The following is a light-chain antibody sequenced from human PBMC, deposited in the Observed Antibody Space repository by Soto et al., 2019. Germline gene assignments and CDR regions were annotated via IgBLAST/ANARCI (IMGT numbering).Light chain of an antibody. Sequence: QSVLTQPPSASGTPGQRVTISCSGSSSNIGSNTVNWYRQLPGTAPKLLIYSNNQRPSGVPDRFSGSKSGTSASLAISGLQSEDEADYYCAAWDDSLNGRVFGTGTKVTV. CDR3: AAWDDSLNGRV. J-gene: IGLJ1*01. V-gene: IGLV1-44*01. CDR1: SSNIGSNT. CDR2: SNN.